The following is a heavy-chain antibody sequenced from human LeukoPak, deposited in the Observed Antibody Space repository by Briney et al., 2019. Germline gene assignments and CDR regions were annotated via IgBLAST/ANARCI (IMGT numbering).Heavy chain of an antibody. V-gene: IGHV3-7*03. CDR2: IKHDGNWK. Sequence: GGSLRLSCAASGSTFGNYYMSWVRQAPGKGLEWVANIKHDGNWKFYADSVKGRFTVSRDNAEKLVYLHMSSLRAEDTAMYYCGREGHSGASLGNYWGQGFLVTVSS. D-gene: IGHD7-27*01. CDR3: GREGHSGASLGNY. J-gene: IGHJ4*02. CDR1: GSTFGNYY.